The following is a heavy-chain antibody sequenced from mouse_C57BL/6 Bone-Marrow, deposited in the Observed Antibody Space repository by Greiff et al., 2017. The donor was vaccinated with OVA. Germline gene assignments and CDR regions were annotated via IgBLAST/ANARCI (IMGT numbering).Heavy chain of an antibody. CDR1: GYTFTSYG. Sequence: VQLQQSGAELARPGASVKLSCKASGYTFTSYGISWVKQRTGQGLEWIGEIYPRSGNTYYNEKFKGKATLTVDKSSSTAYMELRRLTSEYSAVYVCARRRYYGNYDAMDYWGQGTSVTVSS. CDR2: IYPRSGNT. CDR3: ARRRYYGNYDAMDY. D-gene: IGHD2-1*01. V-gene: IGHV1-81*01. J-gene: IGHJ4*01.